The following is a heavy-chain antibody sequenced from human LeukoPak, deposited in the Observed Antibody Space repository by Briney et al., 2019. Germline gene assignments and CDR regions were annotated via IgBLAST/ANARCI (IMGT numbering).Heavy chain of an antibody. CDR3: SRDTLSSCGGDCYSGLDV. CDR2: IKSDGSST. V-gene: IGHV3-74*01. Sequence: GGSLRLSCAASGFTFSNYWMHWVRQAPGEALMWVSRIKSDGSSTTYADSVKGRFTISRDNAKNTLYLQMNSLRAEDTAVYYCSRDTLSSCGGDCYSGLDVWGQGTTVTVSS. CDR1: GFTFSNYW. J-gene: IGHJ6*02. D-gene: IGHD2-21*02.